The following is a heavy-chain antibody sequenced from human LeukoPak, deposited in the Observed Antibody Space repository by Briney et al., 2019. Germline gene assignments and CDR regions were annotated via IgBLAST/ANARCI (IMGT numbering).Heavy chain of an antibody. CDR2: IDARSGIT. D-gene: IGHD3-3*01. J-gene: IGHJ3*02. V-gene: IGHV3-48*01. CDR1: GFTFSSYS. Sequence: GGSLRLSCAASGFTFSSYSMNWVRQAPGKGPEWVSYIDARSGITYYADSVQGRFTISRDDAKESVFLQMNSLRADDTAVYYCARTYDFGRGPPGDAFDNWGPGTLVIVSS. CDR3: ARTYDFGRGPPGDAFDN.